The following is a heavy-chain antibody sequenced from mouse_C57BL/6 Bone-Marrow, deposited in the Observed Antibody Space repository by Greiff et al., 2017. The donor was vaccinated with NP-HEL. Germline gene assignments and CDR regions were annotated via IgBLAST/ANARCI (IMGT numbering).Heavy chain of an antibody. J-gene: IGHJ4*01. V-gene: IGHV7-1*01. CDR1: GFTFSDFY. D-gene: IGHD2-5*01. Sequence: EVKLMESGGGLVQSGRSLRLSCATSGFTFSDFYMEWVRQAPGKGLEWIAASRNKANDYTTEYSASVKGRFIVSRDTSQSILYLQMNALRAEDTAIYYCAREYSNYGYAMDYWGQGTSVTVSS. CDR3: AREYSNYGYAMDY. CDR2: SRNKANDYTT.